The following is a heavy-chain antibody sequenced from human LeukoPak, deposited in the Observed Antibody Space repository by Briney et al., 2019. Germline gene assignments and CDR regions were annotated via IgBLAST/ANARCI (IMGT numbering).Heavy chain of an antibody. D-gene: IGHD6-6*01. CDR2: ISYDGSNK. J-gene: IGHJ4*02. CDR3: AREGPMSIAARFDY. Sequence: PGGSLRLSCAASGFTFSSYAMHWVRQAPGKGLEGVAVISYDGSNKYYADSVKGRFTISRDNSKNTLYLQMNSLRAEDTAVYYCAREGPMSIAARFDYWGQGTLVTISS. CDR1: GFTFSSYA. V-gene: IGHV3-30-3*01.